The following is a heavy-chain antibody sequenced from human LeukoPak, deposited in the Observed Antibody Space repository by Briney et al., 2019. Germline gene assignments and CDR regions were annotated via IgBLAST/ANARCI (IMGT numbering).Heavy chain of an antibody. J-gene: IGHJ4*02. V-gene: IGHV4-59*01. CDR1: GGSISSYY. D-gene: IGHD2-15*01. CDR2: IYYSGGT. CDR3: ARGYSLDY. Sequence: SETLSLTCTVSGGSISSYYWTWIRQPPGKGLEWIGYIYYSGGTNYNPSLKSRVTISVDTSKNQFSLKLSSVTAADTAVYYCARGYSLDYWGQGTLVTVSS.